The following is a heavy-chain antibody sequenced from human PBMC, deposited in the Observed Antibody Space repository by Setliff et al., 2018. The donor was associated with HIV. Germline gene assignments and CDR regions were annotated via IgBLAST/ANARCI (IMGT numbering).Heavy chain of an antibody. CDR3: ARVFVLPGIVVVLDAFDI. CDR1: GGTFNSYA. J-gene: IGHJ3*02. V-gene: IGHV1-69*13. CDR2: IIPVFGTA. Sequence: SVKVSCKASGGTFNSYAINWVRQAPGQGLEWMGGIIPVFGTANYAQNFQGRVTITADESTSTAYMELRSLRSDDTAEYYCARVFVLPGIVVVLDAFDIWGQGTMVTVSS. D-gene: IGHD2-21*01.